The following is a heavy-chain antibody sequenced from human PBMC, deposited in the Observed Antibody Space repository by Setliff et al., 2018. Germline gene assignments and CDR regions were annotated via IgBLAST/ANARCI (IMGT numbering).Heavy chain of an antibody. CDR3: ARDVRVASSSWFKSAFDI. CDR1: GGSISSSSYY. CDR2: IYYSGST. J-gene: IGHJ3*02. Sequence: PSETLSLTCTVSGGSISSSSYYWGWIRQPPGKGLEWIGSIYYSGSTYYNPSLKSRVTISVDTSKNQFSLKLSSVTAADTAVYYCARDVRVASSSWFKSAFDIWVQGTMVTVSS. D-gene: IGHD6-13*01. V-gene: IGHV4-39*07.